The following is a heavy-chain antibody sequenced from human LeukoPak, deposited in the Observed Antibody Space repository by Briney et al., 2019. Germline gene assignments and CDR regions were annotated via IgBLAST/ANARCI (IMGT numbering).Heavy chain of an antibody. CDR3: ARDLGSGELFFYYFVY. CDR2: IYHSGST. J-gene: IGHJ4*02. CDR1: GYSISSGYY. V-gene: IGHV4-38-2*02. Sequence: SETLSLTCTVSGYSISSGYYWGWIRPPPGKGLEWIGSIYHSGSTYYNPSLKSRVTISVDASKNQFSLKLSSVTAADTAVYYCARDLGSGELFFYYFVYWGQGTLVTVSS. D-gene: IGHD3-10*01.